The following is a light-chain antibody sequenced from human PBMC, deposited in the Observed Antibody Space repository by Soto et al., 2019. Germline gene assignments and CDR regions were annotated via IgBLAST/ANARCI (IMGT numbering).Light chain of an antibody. CDR1: QSVSSSY. CDR3: KQYGSSPRT. V-gene: IGKV3-20*01. CDR2: GAS. J-gene: IGKJ1*01. Sequence: ELVLPQSQGTLSLSPGERATLSGRASQSVSSSYLAWYQQKPGQAHRLLIYGASSRATGIPDRFSGSGSGTDFTLTISRLEPEDFAVYYCKQYGSSPRTFGQGTKVDIK.